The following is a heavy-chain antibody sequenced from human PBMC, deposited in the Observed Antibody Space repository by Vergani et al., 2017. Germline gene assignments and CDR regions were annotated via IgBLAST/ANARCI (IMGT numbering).Heavy chain of an antibody. J-gene: IGHJ6*03. CDR3: ARSGYCAHGVCYMTYYYYMDV. D-gene: IGHD2-8*01. V-gene: IGHV3-33*01. CDR1: GFTLSSHA. CDR2: IWYDGSKE. Sequence: QVQLEESGGGVVQPGRSLRLSCAGSGFTLSSHAMHWVRQAPGKGLEWVAFIWYDGSKEYYADSVKGRFIISRDNPKNTLYLQMNNLRAADTAVYYCARSGYCAHGVCYMTYYYYMDVWGKGTAVTVSS.